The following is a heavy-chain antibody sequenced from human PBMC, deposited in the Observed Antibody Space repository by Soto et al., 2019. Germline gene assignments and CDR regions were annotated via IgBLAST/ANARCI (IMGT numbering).Heavy chain of an antibody. CDR2: IKQDGSEK. CDR3: VSQYYYDSRGPFDL. CDR1: GFTFSSYW. J-gene: IGHJ3*01. Sequence: GGSLRLSCAASGFTFSSYWMNWVRQAPGKGLEWVANIKQDGSEKNYVDSVEGRFTISRDNANNSLYLQMSSLRAEDTAVYYCVSQYYYDSRGPFDLWGQGTMVTVSS. D-gene: IGHD3-22*01. V-gene: IGHV3-7*01.